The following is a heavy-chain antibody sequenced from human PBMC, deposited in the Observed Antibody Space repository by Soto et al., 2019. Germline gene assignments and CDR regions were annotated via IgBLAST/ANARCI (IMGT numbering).Heavy chain of an antibody. Sequence: GGSLRLSCAASGFTFSRYAIHWVRQAPGKGLEWVAAISKDGTNKYYADSVKGRFTMSRDNPKNTPYLQMNSLRPEDTALYYCARENSYDYTYFDYWGQGTLVTVSS. J-gene: IGHJ4*02. V-gene: IGHV3-30-3*01. CDR1: GFTFSRYA. CDR3: ARENSYDYTYFDY. D-gene: IGHD5-12*01. CDR2: ISKDGTNK.